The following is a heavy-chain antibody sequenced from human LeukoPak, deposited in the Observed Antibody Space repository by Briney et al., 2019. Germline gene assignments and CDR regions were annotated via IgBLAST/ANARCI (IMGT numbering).Heavy chain of an antibody. V-gene: IGHV3-33*01. D-gene: IGHD6-19*01. CDR1: GFTFGSYG. Sequence: GGSLRLSCAASGFTFGSYGMHWVRQAPGKGLEWVAVIWYDGSNKYYADSVKGRFTISRDNSKNTLYLQMNSLRAEDTAVYYCAREGIAVAEAYFDYWGQGTLVTVSS. J-gene: IGHJ4*02. CDR2: IWYDGSNK. CDR3: AREGIAVAEAYFDY.